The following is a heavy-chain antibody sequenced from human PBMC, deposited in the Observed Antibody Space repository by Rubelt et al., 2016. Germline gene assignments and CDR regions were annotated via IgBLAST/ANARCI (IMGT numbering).Heavy chain of an antibody. J-gene: IGHJ4*02. D-gene: IGHD4-11*01. V-gene: IGHV3-30*03. Sequence: EFGGGVVQPGRSLRLSCAASGFTFSSYGMHWVRQAPGKGLEWVAVISYDGSNKYYADSVKGRFTISRDNSKNTLYLQMNSLRAEDTAVYYCARGYLSNSFDYWGQGTLVTVSS. CDR2: ISYDGSNK. CDR1: GFTFSSYG. CDR3: ARGYLSNSFDY.